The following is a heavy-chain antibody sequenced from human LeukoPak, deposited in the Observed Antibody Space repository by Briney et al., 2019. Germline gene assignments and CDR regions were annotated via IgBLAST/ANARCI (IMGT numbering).Heavy chain of an antibody. V-gene: IGHV4-59*08. Sequence: SETLSLTCTVCGGSTSSYYWSWIRQHPGKGLEWIGYIYYSGSTNYNPSLKSRATISVDTSKNQFSLKLSSVTAADTAVYYCARTLWSVSYFDYWGQGTLVTVSS. CDR2: IYYSGST. J-gene: IGHJ4*02. CDR1: GGSTSSYY. CDR3: ARTLWSVSYFDY. D-gene: IGHD3-3*01.